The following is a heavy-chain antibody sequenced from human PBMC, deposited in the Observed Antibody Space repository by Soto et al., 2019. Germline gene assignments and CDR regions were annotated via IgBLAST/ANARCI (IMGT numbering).Heavy chain of an antibody. V-gene: IGHV3-9*01. Sequence: GGSLRLSCAASGFTFDDYAMHWVRQAPGKGLEWVSGISWNSGSIGYADSVKGRFTISRDNAKNSLYLQMNSLRAEDTALYYCAKDMGYDFWMYYFDYWGQGTLVTVSS. D-gene: IGHD3-3*01. J-gene: IGHJ4*02. CDR2: ISWNSGSI. CDR1: GFTFDDYA. CDR3: AKDMGYDFWMYYFDY.